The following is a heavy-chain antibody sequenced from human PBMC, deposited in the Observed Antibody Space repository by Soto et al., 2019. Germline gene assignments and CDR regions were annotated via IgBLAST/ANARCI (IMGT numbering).Heavy chain of an antibody. CDR3: ARDYYDSSGSYYGSAFDI. J-gene: IGHJ3*02. Sequence: SQTLSLTCAISGDSVSSSSAAWNWIRQSPSRGLEWLGRTYYRSKWYNDYAVSVKSRITINPDTSKNQFSLQLNSVTPEDTAVYYSARDYYDSSGSYYGSAFDIWGQGTMVTVS. CDR1: GDSVSSSSAA. CDR2: TYYRSKWYN. V-gene: IGHV6-1*01. D-gene: IGHD3-22*01.